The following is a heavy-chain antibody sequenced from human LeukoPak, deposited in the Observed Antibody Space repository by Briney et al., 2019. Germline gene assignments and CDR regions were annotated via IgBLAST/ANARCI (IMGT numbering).Heavy chain of an antibody. D-gene: IGHD6-19*01. J-gene: IGHJ5*02. CDR1: GGSISSYY. Sequence: PSEALSLTCTVSGGSISSYYWSWIRQPAGKGLEWIGRIYTSGSTNYNPSLKSRVTMSVDTSKNQFSLKLSSVTAADTAVYYCARDGGYSSGWQNWFDPWGQGTLVTVSS. V-gene: IGHV4-4*07. CDR3: ARDGGYSSGWQNWFDP. CDR2: IYTSGST.